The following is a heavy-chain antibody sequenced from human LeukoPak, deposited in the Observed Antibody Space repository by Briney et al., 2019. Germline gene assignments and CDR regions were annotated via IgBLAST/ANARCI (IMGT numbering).Heavy chain of an antibody. Sequence: PGGSLRLSCAASGFTFDDYAMHWVRQAPGKGLEWVSGISWNSGSIGYADSVKGRFTISRDNAKNSLYLQMNCLRAEDTALYYCAKDIAAAGNFDYWGRGTLVTVSS. D-gene: IGHD6-13*01. CDR2: ISWNSGSI. CDR1: GFTFDDYA. CDR3: AKDIAAAGNFDY. V-gene: IGHV3-9*01. J-gene: IGHJ4*02.